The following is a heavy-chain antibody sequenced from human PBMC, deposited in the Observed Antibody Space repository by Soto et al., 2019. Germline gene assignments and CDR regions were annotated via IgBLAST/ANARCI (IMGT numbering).Heavy chain of an antibody. CDR3: AGDRIAEAAYYYYGMDV. Sequence: PSETLSLTCTVSGGSISSYYWSWIRQPPGKGLEWIGYIYYSGSTNYNPSLKSRVTISVDTSKNQFSLKLSSVTAADTAVYYCAGDRIAEAAYYYYGMDVWGQGTTVTVSS. J-gene: IGHJ6*02. D-gene: IGHD6-13*01. CDR2: IYYSGST. CDR1: GGSISSYY. V-gene: IGHV4-59*01.